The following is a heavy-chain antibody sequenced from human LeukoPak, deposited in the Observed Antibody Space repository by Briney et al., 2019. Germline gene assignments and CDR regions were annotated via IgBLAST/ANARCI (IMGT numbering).Heavy chain of an antibody. V-gene: IGHV4-59*01. Sequence: SETLSLTCTVSGGSISSYFWSWIRQPPGKGLEWIGYFYYSGSTNYNPSLKSRVTISVDTSKNQFSLKLSSVTPADTAVYYCARGPAPDLIFGVVSDAFDIWGQGTMVTVSS. D-gene: IGHD3-3*01. CDR2: FYYSGST. J-gene: IGHJ3*02. CDR1: GGSISSYF. CDR3: ARGPAPDLIFGVVSDAFDI.